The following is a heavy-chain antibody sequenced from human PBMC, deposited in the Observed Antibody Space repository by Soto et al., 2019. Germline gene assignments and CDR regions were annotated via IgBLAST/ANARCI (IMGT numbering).Heavy chain of an antibody. V-gene: IGHV2-5*01. J-gene: IGHJ4*02. CDR1: GFSLSTSGVG. CDR3: AHRLRAFLFDY. Sequence: QITLKESGPTLVKPTQTLTLTCTFSGFSLSTSGVGVGWIRQPPGKALEWLALIYWNDDKRYSPSLKSRLTITKDTSKNQVVLTMTDMDPVDTATYYCAHRLRAFLFDYWGQGTLVTVSS. CDR2: IYWNDDK.